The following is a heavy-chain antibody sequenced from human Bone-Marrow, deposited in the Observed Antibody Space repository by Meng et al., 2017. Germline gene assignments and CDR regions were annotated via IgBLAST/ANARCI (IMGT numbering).Heavy chain of an antibody. V-gene: IGHV3-15*01. CDR2: IKRNSDGGTI. Sequence: VQLVEAGGGLVKAGGSLSLSFVASGLSFTDAWMSWVRQAPGKGLEWVGRIKRNSDGGTIDYAAPVKGRFTISRDDSKNTLYLQMDSLITEDTAVYFCATGAAAADHWGQGTLVTVSS. CDR1: GLSFTDAW. D-gene: IGHD6-13*01. J-gene: IGHJ4*02. CDR3: ATGAAAADH.